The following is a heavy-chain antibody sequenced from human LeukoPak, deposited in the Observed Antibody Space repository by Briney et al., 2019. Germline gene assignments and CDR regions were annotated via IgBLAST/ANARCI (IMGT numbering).Heavy chain of an antibody. Sequence: ASVKVSCKASGYTFTGYYMHWVRQAPGQGLEWMGWINPNSGGTNYAQKFQGRVTMTRDTSISTAYMELSRLRSDDTAVYYCARVKVDCSRTSCPNWFDPWGQGTLVTVSS. J-gene: IGHJ5*02. CDR1: GYTFTGYY. V-gene: IGHV1-2*02. D-gene: IGHD2-2*01. CDR2: INPNSGGT. CDR3: ARVKVDCSRTSCPNWFDP.